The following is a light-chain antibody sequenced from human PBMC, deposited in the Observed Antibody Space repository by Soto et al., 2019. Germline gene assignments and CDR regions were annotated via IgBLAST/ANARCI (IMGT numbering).Light chain of an antibody. CDR3: QQLSSYPIT. CDR1: QGVNSY. CDR2: ATS. Sequence: IQLTQSPSSLSASVGDRVTITCRASQGVNSYLAWYQQKPGIAPKLLIYATSTLQSGVPSRFSGSGSGTEFTLTISSLQPEDFATYYCQQLSSYPITFGQGTRLEIK. J-gene: IGKJ5*01. V-gene: IGKV1-9*01.